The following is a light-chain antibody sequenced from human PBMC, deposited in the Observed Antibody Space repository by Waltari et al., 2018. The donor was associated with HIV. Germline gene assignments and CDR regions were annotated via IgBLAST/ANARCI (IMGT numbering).Light chain of an antibody. CDR1: SSDVGGYSY. V-gene: IGLV2-14*01. Sequence: QSALTEPASVSGSPGQSITISCTGTSSDVGGYSYVSWYQQHPGKAHKLMIYEVSNRPSGFPIRFSGSKSGNTASLTISGLQAEDEAYYYCSSYTTSSSLLFGGGTKLTVL. J-gene: IGLJ2*01. CDR2: EVS. CDR3: SSYTTSSSLL.